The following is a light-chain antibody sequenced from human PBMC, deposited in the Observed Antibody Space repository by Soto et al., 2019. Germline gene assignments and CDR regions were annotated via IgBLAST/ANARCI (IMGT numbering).Light chain of an antibody. J-gene: IGLJ2*01. CDR1: SSDVGAYNY. CDR2: DVN. V-gene: IGLV2-11*01. Sequence: QSVLTQPRSVSGSPGQSVTISCAGTSSDVGAYNYVSWYQQHPGKAPKLILYDVNKRPSGVPDRFSGSKSGNTASLIISGLQAEDEADYYCCSYVGSYNFPLVFGGGTKLTVL. CDR3: CSYVGSYNFPLV.